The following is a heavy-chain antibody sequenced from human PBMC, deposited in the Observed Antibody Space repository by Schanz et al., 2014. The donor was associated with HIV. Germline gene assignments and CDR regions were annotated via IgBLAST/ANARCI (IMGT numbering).Heavy chain of an antibody. CDR1: GFIIDNYW. CDR2: IKPDGSET. V-gene: IGHV3-7*01. Sequence: EVHLEESGEGLVQPGGSLRLSCVGSGFIIDNYWMSWVRQAPGSGLEWVANIKPDGSETYYVGSVRGRFTISRDNAKNSLYLQMTGLKAEDTAVYYCARAMLISGTGYWTGENYWGQGTLVIVSS. CDR3: ARAMLISGTGYWTGENY. J-gene: IGHJ4*02. D-gene: IGHD3-10*01.